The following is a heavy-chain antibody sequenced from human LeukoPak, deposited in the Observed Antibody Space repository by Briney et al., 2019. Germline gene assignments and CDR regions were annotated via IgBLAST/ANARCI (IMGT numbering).Heavy chain of an antibody. CDR2: ISYSEST. CDR1: GDSISSSSYYY. V-gene: IGHV4-39*07. D-gene: IGHD3-10*01. Sequence: SETLSLTCTVSGDSISSSSYYYWDWIRQPPGKGLEWIGSISYSESTNYNPSLKSRVTISVDTSKNQFSLKLSSVTAADTAVYYCAREVNTMVRGVIGYYYGMDVWGQGTTVTVSS. CDR3: AREVNTMVRGVIGYYYGMDV. J-gene: IGHJ6*02.